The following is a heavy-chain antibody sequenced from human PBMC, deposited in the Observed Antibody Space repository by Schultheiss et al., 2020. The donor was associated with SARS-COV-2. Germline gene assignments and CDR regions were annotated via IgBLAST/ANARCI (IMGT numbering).Heavy chain of an antibody. CDR2: IKSKTDGGTT. Sequence: GSLRLSCAASGFTFSNAWMSWVRQAPGKGLEWVGRIKSKTDGGTTDYAAPVKGRFTISRDDSKNTLYLQMNSLKTEDTAVYYCTTEWYNWNDDFDYWGQGTLVTVSS. CDR3: TTEWYNWNDDFDY. CDR1: GFTFSNAW. D-gene: IGHD1-1*01. V-gene: IGHV3-15*01. J-gene: IGHJ4*02.